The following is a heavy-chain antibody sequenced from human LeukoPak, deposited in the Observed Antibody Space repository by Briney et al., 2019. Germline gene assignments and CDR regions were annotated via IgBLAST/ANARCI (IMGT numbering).Heavy chain of an antibody. Sequence: GGSLRLSCAASGFTFSSYSMNWVRQAPGKGLEWVSYISSSSSTIYYADSVKGRFTISRDNAKNSLYLQMNSLRAEDTAVYYCAREYSSSWYTPYYYYYMDVWGKGTTVTVSS. CDR2: ISSSSSTI. J-gene: IGHJ6*03. V-gene: IGHV3-48*01. D-gene: IGHD6-13*01. CDR3: AREYSSSWYTPYYYYYMDV. CDR1: GFTFSSYS.